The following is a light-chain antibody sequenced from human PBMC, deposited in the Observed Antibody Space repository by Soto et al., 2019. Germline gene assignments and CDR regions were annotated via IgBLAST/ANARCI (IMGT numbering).Light chain of an antibody. CDR2: KVS. CDR1: QSLVHSDGNTH. Sequence: DVVMTQSPLSLPVTLGQPASISCRSTQSLVHSDGNTHLNWFQQRPGQSPRRLICKVSNRESGVPDRFSVSASGTDFTLKISRVEAEDVGVYYCMQGTHWPYTFGQGTKLEIK. CDR3: MQGTHWPYT. J-gene: IGKJ2*01. V-gene: IGKV2-30*02.